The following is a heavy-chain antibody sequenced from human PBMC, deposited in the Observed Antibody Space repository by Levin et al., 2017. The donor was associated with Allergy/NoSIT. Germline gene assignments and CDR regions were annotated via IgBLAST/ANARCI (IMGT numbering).Heavy chain of an antibody. CDR3: ARYCCANGCYGAFDS. V-gene: IGHV4-4*02. CDR2: ISHSGST. CDR1: GGSISGSEW. J-gene: IGHJ4*02. Sequence: PSETLSLTCAVSGGSISGSEWWSWVRQPPGEGLEWIGEISHSGSTNYNPSLKSRVTISVDKAKNNFSLKLRSVTAADTAVYYCARYCCANGCYGAFDSWGQGALVTVSS. D-gene: IGHD2-2*01.